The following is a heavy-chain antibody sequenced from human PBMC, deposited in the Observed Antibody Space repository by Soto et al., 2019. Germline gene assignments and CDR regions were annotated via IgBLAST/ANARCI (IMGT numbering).Heavy chain of an antibody. CDR2: FDPEDGET. V-gene: IGHV1-24*01. J-gene: IGHJ3*02. CDR1: GYTLTELS. D-gene: IGHD3-10*01. Sequence: ASVKVSCKVSGYTLTELSMHWVRQAPGKGLEWMGGFDPEDGETIYAQKFQGRVTMTEDTSTDTAYMELSSLRSEDTAVYYCATEISLMVRGVHDAFHIWGQGTTVTVSS. CDR3: ATEISLMVRGVHDAFHI.